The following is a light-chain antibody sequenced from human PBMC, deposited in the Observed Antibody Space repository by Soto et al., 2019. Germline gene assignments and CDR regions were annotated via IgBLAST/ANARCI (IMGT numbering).Light chain of an antibody. CDR1: QSVTSSY. J-gene: IGKJ4*02. V-gene: IGKV3-20*01. CDR2: GAS. Sequence: EIVLTQSPGSLSLSPGERSTLSCRASQSVTSSYLAWYQQKPGQAPRLLIYGASSRATGIPDRFSGSGSGTDFTLTISRLEPEDCAVYYCQQYGRSPLTFGGGTTV. CDR3: QQYGRSPLT.